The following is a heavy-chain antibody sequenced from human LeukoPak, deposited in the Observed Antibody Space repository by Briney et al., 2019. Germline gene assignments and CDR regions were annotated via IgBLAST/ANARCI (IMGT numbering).Heavy chain of an antibody. CDR1: GFTFSSYA. Sequence: GGSLRFSCAASGFTFSSYAMHWVRQAPGKGLEWVAVISYDGSNKYYADSVKGRFTISRDNSKNTLYLQMNSLRAEDTAVYYFARDAPNWGSLRAYYYYYMDVWGKGTTVTVSS. V-gene: IGHV3-30-3*01. D-gene: IGHD7-27*01. CDR3: ARDAPNWGSLRAYYYYYMDV. CDR2: ISYDGSNK. J-gene: IGHJ6*03.